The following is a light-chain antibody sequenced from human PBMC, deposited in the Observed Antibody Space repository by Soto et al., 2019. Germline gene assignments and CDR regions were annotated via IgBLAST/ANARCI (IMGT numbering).Light chain of an antibody. V-gene: IGKV3-20*01. CDR3: QQYRRSPRSWT. J-gene: IGKJ1*01. CDR2: GAS. Sequence: ETVLTQSPGTLSLSPGERATLFCRASQRISNNFLAWYQQIPGQAPRLLIFGASSRATGIPDMFSGSGSGTESTLTIARPEPEAFAVYYCQQYRRSPRSWTVGQGNKVEIK. CDR1: QRISNNF.